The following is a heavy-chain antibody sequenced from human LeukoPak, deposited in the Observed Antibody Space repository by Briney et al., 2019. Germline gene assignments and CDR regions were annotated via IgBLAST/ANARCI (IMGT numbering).Heavy chain of an antibody. CDR3: AREYYGLGYCTNGVCLGYYYYYMDV. CDR2: ISYDGSNK. V-gene: IGHV3-30*01. Sequence: PGGSLRLSCAASGFTFSSYAMHWVRQAPGKGQEWVAVISYDGSNKYYADSVKGRFTISRDNSKNTLYLQMNSLRAEDTAVYYCAREYYGLGYCTNGVCLGYYYYYMDVWGKGTTVTVSS. D-gene: IGHD2-8*01. J-gene: IGHJ6*03. CDR1: GFTFSSYA.